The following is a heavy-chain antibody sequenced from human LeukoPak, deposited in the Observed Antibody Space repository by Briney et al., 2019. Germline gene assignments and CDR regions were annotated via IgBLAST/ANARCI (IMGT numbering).Heavy chain of an antibody. J-gene: IGHJ4*02. CDR2: ISGSGGSI. CDR3: AKGGDGYNYYFDY. CDR1: GFTFSDYA. D-gene: IGHD5-24*01. Sequence: GGSLRLSCTASGFTFSDYAMSWVRQAPGKGLEWVSGISGSGGSIRYADSAKGRFIISRDNSKNTLYLQMNSLRAEDTAVYYCAKGGDGYNYYFDYWGQETLVTVSS. V-gene: IGHV3-23*01.